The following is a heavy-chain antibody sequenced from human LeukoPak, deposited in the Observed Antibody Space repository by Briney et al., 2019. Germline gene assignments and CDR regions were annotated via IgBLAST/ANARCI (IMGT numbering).Heavy chain of an antibody. Sequence: SETLSLTCTVSGGSISSYYWSWIRQPPGKGLEWIGYISDSGSSNYNPSLKSRVAISVDTSKKQFSLNLYSVTAADTAFYYCARVRYCGGDCTSYMDVWGKGTTVTVSS. CDR1: GGSISSYY. D-gene: IGHD2-21*02. V-gene: IGHV4-59*01. CDR3: ARVRYCGGDCTSYMDV. J-gene: IGHJ6*03. CDR2: ISDSGSS.